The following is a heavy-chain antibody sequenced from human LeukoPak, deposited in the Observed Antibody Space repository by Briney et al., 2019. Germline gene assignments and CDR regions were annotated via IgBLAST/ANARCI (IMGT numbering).Heavy chain of an antibody. CDR2: INHSGST. CDR1: GGSFSGYY. D-gene: IGHD2-21*02. J-gene: IGHJ4*02. Sequence: SETLSLTCAVYGGSFSGYYWSWIRQPPGKGLEWIGEINHSGSTNYNPSLKNRVTISVDTSKNQFSLKLSSVTAADTAVYYCARLGDRVTDYWGQGTLVTVSS. CDR3: ARLGDRVTDY. V-gene: IGHV4-34*01.